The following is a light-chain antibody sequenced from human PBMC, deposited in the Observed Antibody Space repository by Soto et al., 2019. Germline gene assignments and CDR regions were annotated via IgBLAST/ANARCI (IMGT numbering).Light chain of an antibody. CDR1: QSVSNNY. V-gene: IGKV3-11*01. Sequence: IVLTQSPATLSLSPGEKATLCCRASQSVSNNYLAWYQQKPGQAPRLLIYDASNRATGIPARFSGSGSGTDFTLTISSLEPEDFAVYYCQQRSNWPAFGQGTKVDIK. CDR2: DAS. J-gene: IGKJ1*01. CDR3: QQRSNWPA.